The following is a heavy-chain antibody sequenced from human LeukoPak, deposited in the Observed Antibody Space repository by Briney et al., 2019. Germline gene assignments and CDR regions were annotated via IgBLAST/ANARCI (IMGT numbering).Heavy chain of an antibody. V-gene: IGHV4-38-2*02. CDR1: GSSISSGYY. Sequence: PSETLSLTCTVSGSSISSGYYWGWIRQPPGKGLEWIGSIYHSGSTYYNPSLKSRVTISVDTSKNQFSLKLSSVTAADTAVYYCARSTYGDRYYYYYMDVWGKGTTVTVSS. J-gene: IGHJ6*03. CDR2: IYHSGST. CDR3: ARSTYGDRYYYYYMDV. D-gene: IGHD4-17*01.